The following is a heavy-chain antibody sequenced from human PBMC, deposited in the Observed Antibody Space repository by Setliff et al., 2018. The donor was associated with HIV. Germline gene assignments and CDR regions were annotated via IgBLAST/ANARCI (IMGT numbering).Heavy chain of an antibody. Sequence: ASVKVSCKASGYTFTSHYIHWVRQAPGQGLEWMGWINVNNDATFYAQKFQGRVTLTRDTSITTAYMELSTLRDDDTAVYYCARDAGAPGRGNPLDYWGQGTLVTVSS. J-gene: IGHJ4*02. D-gene: IGHD3-10*01. CDR3: ARDAGAPGRGNPLDY. CDR2: INVNNDAT. CDR1: GYTFTSHY. V-gene: IGHV1-2*02.